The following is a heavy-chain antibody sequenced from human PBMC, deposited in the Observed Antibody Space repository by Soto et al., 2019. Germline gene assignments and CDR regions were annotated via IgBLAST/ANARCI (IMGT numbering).Heavy chain of an antibody. D-gene: IGHD6-6*01. J-gene: IGHJ5*01. CDR3: GSSGSSGLWFNS. CDR1: GGTINNGLYY. CDR2: IHHSGST. Sequence: QVQLQESGPGLVKPSQTLSLTCTVSGGTINNGLYYWSWIRQHPGKGLEWIGYIHHSGSTSYDPSLRSRATISVDTSNNQFSLELTSVTAADTAVYYYGSSGSSGLWFNSWGQGTLVTVSS. V-gene: IGHV4-31*03.